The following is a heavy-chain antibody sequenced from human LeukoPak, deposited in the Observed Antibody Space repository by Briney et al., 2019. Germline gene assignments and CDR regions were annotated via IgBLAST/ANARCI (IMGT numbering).Heavy chain of an antibody. J-gene: IGHJ4*02. Sequence: SGPTLVNPPQTLTLTCTFSGFSLSTSGMSVSWIRQPPGKGLEWIGYIYYSGSTYYNPSLKSRVTISVDTSKNQFSLKLSSVTAADTAVYYCAREGGHTAPIDYWGQGTLVTVSS. V-gene: IGHV4-31*03. CDR2: IYYSGST. CDR1: GFSLSTSGMS. D-gene: IGHD2-15*01. CDR3: AREGGHTAPIDY.